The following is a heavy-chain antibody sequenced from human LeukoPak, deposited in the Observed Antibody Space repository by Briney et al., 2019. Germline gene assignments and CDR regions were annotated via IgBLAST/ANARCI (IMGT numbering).Heavy chain of an antibody. CDR2: IKEDGSEK. D-gene: IGHD5-24*01. Sequence: GGSLSLSCAASGFIFSSHWMTWVRQAPGKGLEWVASIKEDGSEKSYMDSVKGRFTISRDNAKNTLYLQMNSLRAEDTAVYYCARSYDGYVRSFDYWGQGALVTVSS. CDR1: GFIFSSHW. V-gene: IGHV3-7*01. J-gene: IGHJ4*02. CDR3: ARSYDGYVRSFDY.